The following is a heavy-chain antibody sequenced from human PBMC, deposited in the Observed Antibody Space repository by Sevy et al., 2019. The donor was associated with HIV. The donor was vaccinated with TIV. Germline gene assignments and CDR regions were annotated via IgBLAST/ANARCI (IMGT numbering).Heavy chain of an antibody. CDR1: GFSFSTYW. J-gene: IGHJ3*02. D-gene: IGHD2-15*01. CDR3: ARDGGFCSGGTCYDVFDI. Sequence: GRSLRLSCAASGFSFSTYWMTWVRQAPGKGLEWVANIKQDGSEKYYVDSVTGRFTISRDNAKNSLHLQMNSLRAEDTAVYYCARDGGFCSGGTCYDVFDIWGQGTMVTVSS. CDR2: IKQDGSEK. V-gene: IGHV3-7*01.